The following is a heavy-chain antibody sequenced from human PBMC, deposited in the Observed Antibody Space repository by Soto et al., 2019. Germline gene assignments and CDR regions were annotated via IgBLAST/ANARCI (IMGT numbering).Heavy chain of an antibody. Sequence: SETLSLTCAVSGGSISSGGYYWSWIRQPPGKGLEWVGYIYYSGSTNYNPSLKSRVTISVDTSKNQFSLKLSSVTAADTAMYYCARGYCSSTSCVDVWGQGTTVTVSS. CDR3: ARGYCSSTSCVDV. CDR2: IYYSGST. D-gene: IGHD2-2*01. V-gene: IGHV4-61*08. J-gene: IGHJ6*02. CDR1: GGSISSGGYY.